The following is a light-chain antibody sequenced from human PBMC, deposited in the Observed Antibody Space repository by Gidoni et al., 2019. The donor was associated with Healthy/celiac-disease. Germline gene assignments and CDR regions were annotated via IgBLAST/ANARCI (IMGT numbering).Light chain of an antibody. CDR3: QQYNSFWT. CDR1: QSISSW. J-gene: IGKJ1*01. Sequence: DIQMTQSPSTLSASVGDRVTITCRASQSISSWLAWYQQKPGKAPKLLIYDASSLESGVPSMFSGSGSGTEFTLTISSLQPDDFATYYCQQYNSFWTFGQGTKVEI. V-gene: IGKV1-5*01. CDR2: DAS.